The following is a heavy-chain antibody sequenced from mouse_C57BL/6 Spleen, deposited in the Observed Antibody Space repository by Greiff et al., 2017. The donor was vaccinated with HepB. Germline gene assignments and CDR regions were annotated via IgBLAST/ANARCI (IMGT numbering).Heavy chain of an antibody. CDR3: ARERSNSNYVDYAMDY. Sequence: EVKVVESGGGLVKPGGSLKLSCAASGFTFSDYGMHWVRQAPEKGLEWVAYISSGSSTIYYADTVKGRFTISRDNAKNTLFLQMTSLRSEDTAMYYCARERSNSNYVDYAMDYWGQGTSVTVSS. CDR2: ISSGSSTI. V-gene: IGHV5-17*01. J-gene: IGHJ4*01. D-gene: IGHD2-5*01. CDR1: GFTFSDYG.